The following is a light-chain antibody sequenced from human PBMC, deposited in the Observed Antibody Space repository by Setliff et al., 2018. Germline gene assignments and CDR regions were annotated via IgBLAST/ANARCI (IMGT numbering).Light chain of an antibody. J-gene: IGLJ1*01. Sequence: QSVLTQPPSASGTPGQRVTISCSGSTSNIGSKTVNWYQQVPGMAPKLLIYSQNQRPSGVPDRFSASKSGTSASLAISGLQSDDEADYYCSAWDDSLNACVFGTGTKVTVL. CDR1: TSNIGSKT. CDR2: SQN. V-gene: IGLV1-44*01. CDR3: SAWDDSLNACV.